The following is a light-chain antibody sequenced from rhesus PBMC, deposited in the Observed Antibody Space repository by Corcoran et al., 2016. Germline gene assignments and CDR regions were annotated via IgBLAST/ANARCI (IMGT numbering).Light chain of an antibody. CDR1: QAINGY. V-gene: IGKV1-28*03. Sequence: DIQMTQSPPSLSASVGDTVTITCRTSQAINGYLNWLQQQPGKALKLLIYDASNLPSGVPSRFSGSRSRTDLTLTITNLQPEDFATYYCFHLYNYPFTFGHGTKMDI. CDR2: DAS. CDR3: FHLYNYPFT. J-gene: IGKJ3*01.